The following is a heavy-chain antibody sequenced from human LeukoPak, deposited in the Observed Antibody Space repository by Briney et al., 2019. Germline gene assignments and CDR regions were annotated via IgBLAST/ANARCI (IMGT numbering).Heavy chain of an antibody. Sequence: PGGSLRLSCAASGFTFSSYAMSWVRQAPGKGLEWVSVISGSGGSSGGSTYYADSVKGRFTISRDNSKNTLYLQMGSLRAEDMAVYYCARDYPRYPGSLLDYWGQGTLVTVSS. CDR3: ARDYPRYPGSLLDY. V-gene: IGHV3-23*01. J-gene: IGHJ4*02. CDR2: ISGSGGSSGGST. CDR1: GFTFSSYA. D-gene: IGHD1-14*01.